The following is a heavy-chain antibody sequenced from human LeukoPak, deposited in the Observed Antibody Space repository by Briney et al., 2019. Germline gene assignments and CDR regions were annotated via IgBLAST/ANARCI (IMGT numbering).Heavy chain of an antibody. CDR2: ISYDGSNK. V-gene: IGHV3-30*14. CDR1: GFTFGSYT. Sequence: GGSLRLSCTASGFTFGSYTMHWVRQAPGKGLEWVAVISYDGSNKYYADSVKGRFTISRDNSKNTLYLQMNSLRAEDTAVYYCARAYDYGDYVHAFDIWGQGTMVTVSS. J-gene: IGHJ3*02. CDR3: ARAYDYGDYVHAFDI. D-gene: IGHD4-17*01.